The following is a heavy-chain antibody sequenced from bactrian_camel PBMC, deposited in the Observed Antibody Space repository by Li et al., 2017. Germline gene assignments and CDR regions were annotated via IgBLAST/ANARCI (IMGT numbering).Heavy chain of an antibody. D-gene: IGHD1*01. J-gene: IGHJ4*01. CDR3: AASRRFRNGCSIRDDPY. CDR1: GFTFSRYH. Sequence: HVQLVESGGGLVQPGGSLRLSCAASGFTFSRYHMSWVRQAPGKGLEWVSRIIHDGDITSYADSVKGRFTVSRDNDKNLLFLQMSNLKPEDSAMYYCAASRRFRNGCSIRDDPYWGQGTQVTVS. CDR2: IIHDGDIT. V-gene: IGHV3S33*01.